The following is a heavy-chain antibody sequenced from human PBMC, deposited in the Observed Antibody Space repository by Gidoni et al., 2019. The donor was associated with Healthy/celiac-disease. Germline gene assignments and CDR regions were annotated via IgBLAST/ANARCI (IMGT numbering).Heavy chain of an antibody. D-gene: IGHD6-19*01. V-gene: IGHV3-7*01. J-gene: IGHJ6*04. Sequence: EVQLVESGGGLVQPGGSLRLSCAASGFTFSSYWMSWVRQAPGKGLEWVANIKQDGSEKYYVDSVKGRFTISRDNAKNSLYLQMNSLRAEDTAVYYCARAGHIAVSPRIMDVWGKGTTVTVSS. CDR1: GFTFSSYW. CDR2: IKQDGSEK. CDR3: ARAGHIAVSPRIMDV.